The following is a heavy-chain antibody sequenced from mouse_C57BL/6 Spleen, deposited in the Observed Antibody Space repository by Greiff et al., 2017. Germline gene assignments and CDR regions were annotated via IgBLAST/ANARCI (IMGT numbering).Heavy chain of an antibody. CDR1: GYTFTSSW. CDR2: FHLNSGSI. Sequence: QVQLKESGAELVKPGASGKWSCKASGYTFTSSWLHWLKRRLGQGFEWIGMFHLNSGSINNNEKLKSKATLTVDKSSSTAYMQLSSLTSEDSAVYYGARCDYGSSYGYFDVWGTGTTVTVSS. CDR3: ARCDYGSSYGYFDV. V-gene: IGHV1-64*01. D-gene: IGHD1-1*01. J-gene: IGHJ1*03.